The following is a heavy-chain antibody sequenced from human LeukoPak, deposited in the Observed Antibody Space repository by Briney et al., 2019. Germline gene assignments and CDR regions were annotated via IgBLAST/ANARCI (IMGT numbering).Heavy chain of an antibody. CDR2: IYYSGRT. V-gene: IGHV4-31*03. CDR3: ARLRAASGSFDY. J-gene: IGHJ4*02. Sequence: SQTLSLTCTVSGDSISSGGYYWSWIRQHPGKGLEWIGYIYYSGRTIHNPSLKSRLTISVDTSKTQFSLKLTSVTAADTAVYFCARLRAASGSFDYWGQGTLVTVSS. CDR1: GDSISSGGYY. D-gene: IGHD6-13*01.